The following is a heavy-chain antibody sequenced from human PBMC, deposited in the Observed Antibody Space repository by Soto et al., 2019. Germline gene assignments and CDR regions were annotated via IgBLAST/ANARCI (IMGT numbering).Heavy chain of an antibody. V-gene: IGHV1-18*01. CDR3: ARALYYYDNSGLAY. J-gene: IGHJ4*02. CDR1: GYTFTSYG. D-gene: IGHD3-22*01. CDR2: INIYSGDA. Sequence: QVRLEQSGPEVKKTGASVKVSCKASGYTFTSYGISWVRQAPGQGLEWMGWINIYSGDANYAQSCQDRVTMTRDTAPNTVDMEMRTLRPDDTAVYYCARALYYYDNSGLAYWCPGTLGTVSS.